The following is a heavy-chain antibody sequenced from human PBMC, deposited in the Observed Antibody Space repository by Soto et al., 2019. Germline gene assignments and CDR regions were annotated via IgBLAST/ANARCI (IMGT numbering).Heavy chain of an antibody. V-gene: IGHV4-39*01. D-gene: IGHD6-19*01. Sequence: SETLSLTCPVSGGSISSSSYYWGWIRQPPGKGLEWIGSIYYSGSTYYNPSLKSRVTISVDTSKNQFSLKLSSVTAADTAVYYCGVAVAGTSHTWFDPWGQGTLVPVSP. CDR3: GVAVAGTSHTWFDP. J-gene: IGHJ5*02. CDR1: GGSISSSSYY. CDR2: IYYSGST.